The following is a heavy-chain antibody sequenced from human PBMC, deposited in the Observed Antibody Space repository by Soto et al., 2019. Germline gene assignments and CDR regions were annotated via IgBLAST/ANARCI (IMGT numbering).Heavy chain of an antibody. V-gene: IGHV1-18*04. CDR3: ARDGYYDILTGYPRRWFDP. D-gene: IGHD3-9*01. Sequence: QVQLVQSGAEVKKPGASVKVSCKASGFTFTSYGISWVRQAPGQGLEWMGWISAYNGNTNYAQKLQGRVTMTTDTSTSTAYMELRSLRSDDTAVYYCARDGYYDILTGYPRRWFDPWGQGTLVTVSS. CDR2: ISAYNGNT. J-gene: IGHJ5*02. CDR1: GFTFTSYG.